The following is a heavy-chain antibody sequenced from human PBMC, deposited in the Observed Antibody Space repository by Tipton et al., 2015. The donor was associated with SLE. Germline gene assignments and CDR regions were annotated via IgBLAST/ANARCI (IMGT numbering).Heavy chain of an antibody. V-gene: IGHV4-39*07. CDR1: GGSISSSSYY. J-gene: IGHJ6*02. CDR3: ARAEGAYYYGMDV. D-gene: IGHD1-26*01. Sequence: TLSLTCTVSGGSISSSSYYWGWIRQPPGKGLEWIGSIYYSGSTYYNPSLKSRVTISVDTSKNQFSLKLSSVTAADTAVYYCARAEGAYYYGMDVWGQGTMVTVSS. CDR2: IYYSGST.